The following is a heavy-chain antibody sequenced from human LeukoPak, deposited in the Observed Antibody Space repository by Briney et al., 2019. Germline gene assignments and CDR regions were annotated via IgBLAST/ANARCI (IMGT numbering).Heavy chain of an antibody. D-gene: IGHD1-14*01. CDR2: ISGSGGST. CDR1: GFTFSSYA. J-gene: IGHJ4*02. V-gene: IGHV3-23*01. CDR3: AKDPRRMPYYFDY. Sequence: PGGSLRLSCAASGFTFSSYAMSWVRQAPGKGLEWVSDISGSGGSTYYADSVKGRFTISRDNSKNTLYLQMNSLRAEDTAVYYCAKDPRRMPYYFDYWGQGTLVTVSS.